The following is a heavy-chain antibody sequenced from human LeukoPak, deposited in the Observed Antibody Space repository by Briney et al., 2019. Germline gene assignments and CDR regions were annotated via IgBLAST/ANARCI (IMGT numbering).Heavy chain of an antibody. J-gene: IGHJ3*02. D-gene: IGHD2-2*01. CDR3: ARDVVGYCSSTSCYPYAFDI. CDR2: INTDTGKA. CDR1: GYTFTTYA. V-gene: IGHV7-4-1*02. Sequence: ASVEVSCKASGYTFTTYALNWVRQAPGQGLEWMGWINTDTGKATYAQDFTGRFVFSLDTSVRTAYLQISSLKAEDTAVYYCARDVVGYCSSTSCYPYAFDIWGQGTMVTVSS.